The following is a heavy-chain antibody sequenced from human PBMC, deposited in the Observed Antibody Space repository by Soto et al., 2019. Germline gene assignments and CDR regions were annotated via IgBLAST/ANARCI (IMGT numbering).Heavy chain of an antibody. CDR2: IYYSGST. D-gene: IGHD5-18*01. V-gene: IGHV4-59*01. J-gene: IGHJ4*02. Sequence: PSETLSLTCTVSGGSISSYYWSWIRQPPGKGLEWIGYIYYSGSTNYNPSLKSRVTISVDTSKNQFSLKLSSVTAADTAVYYCAREPRGYSYGYYFDYWGQGTLVTVSS. CDR3: AREPRGYSYGYYFDY. CDR1: GGSISSYY.